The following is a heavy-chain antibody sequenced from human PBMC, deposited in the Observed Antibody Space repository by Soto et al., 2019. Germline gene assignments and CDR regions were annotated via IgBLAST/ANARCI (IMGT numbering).Heavy chain of an antibody. D-gene: IGHD1-1*01. V-gene: IGHV4-39*01. CDR1: GGSISRSSYY. J-gene: IGHJ6*02. CDR3: ARGPTGTTYGYYYYYGMGV. CDR2: IYYSGST. Sequence: SETLSLTCTVSGGSISRSSYYWGWIRQPPGKGLEWIGSIYYSGSTYYNPSLKSRVTISVDTSKNQFSLKLSSVTAADTAVYYCARGPTGTTYGYYYYYGMGVWGQGTTVT.